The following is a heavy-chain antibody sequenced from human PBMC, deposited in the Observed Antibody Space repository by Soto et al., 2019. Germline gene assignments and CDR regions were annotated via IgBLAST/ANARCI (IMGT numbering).Heavy chain of an antibody. J-gene: IGHJ4*02. V-gene: IGHV3-33*01. CDR2: IWYDGSNK. CDR1: GFTFSSYG. CDR3: VRWGIAAGDY. D-gene: IGHD6-13*01. Sequence: QVQLVESGGGVVQPGRSLRLSCAASGFTFSSYGMHWVRQAPGKGLEWVAVIWYDGSNKYYADSVKGRFTISRDNSKNTLYLQMHSLRAEDTAVYYCVRWGIAAGDYWGQGALVTVSS.